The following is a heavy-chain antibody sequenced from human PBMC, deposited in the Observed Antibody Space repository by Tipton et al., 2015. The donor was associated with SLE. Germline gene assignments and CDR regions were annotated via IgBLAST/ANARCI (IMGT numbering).Heavy chain of an antibody. CDR2: ISYSGST. CDR3: AREWADDAFDI. J-gene: IGHJ3*02. Sequence: TLSLTCTVSDGSIGSTNYYWGWIRQPPGKGLEWIGSISYSGSTNYSPSLKSRVTISVDTSKNQFSLKLTSVTAADTAVYFCAREWADDAFDIWGRGTRVTVSS. CDR1: DGSIGSTNYY. V-gene: IGHV4-39*07.